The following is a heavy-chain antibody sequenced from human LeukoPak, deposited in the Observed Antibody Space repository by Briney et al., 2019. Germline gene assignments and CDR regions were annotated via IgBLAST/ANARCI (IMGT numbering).Heavy chain of an antibody. CDR2: INPNSGGT. Sequence: ASVKVSCKASGYTFTGYYMHWVRQAPGQGLEWMGWINPNSGGTNYAQKFQGRVTMTRDTSISTAYMELSRLRSDDTAVYYCARSGGYDILTGYYSDYYYYYMDVWGKGTTVTISS. CDR3: ARSGGYDILTGYYSDYYYYYMDV. V-gene: IGHV1-2*02. D-gene: IGHD3-9*01. J-gene: IGHJ6*03. CDR1: GYTFTGYY.